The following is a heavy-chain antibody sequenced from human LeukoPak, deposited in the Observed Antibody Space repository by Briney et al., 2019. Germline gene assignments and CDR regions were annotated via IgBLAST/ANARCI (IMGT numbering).Heavy chain of an antibody. CDR3: ARRRVGSGSYYNVGGYYFDN. Sequence: GESLKISCKAYGYRFTSNWIGWMRQMPGKGLEWMGIIFPGDSDTRYSPPFQGQVTISVDESISTAYLQWSSLKASDTAIYYCARRRVGSGSYYNVGGYYFDNWGQGTLVTVSS. J-gene: IGHJ4*02. V-gene: IGHV5-51*01. CDR2: IFPGDSDT. D-gene: IGHD3-10*01. CDR1: GYRFTSNW.